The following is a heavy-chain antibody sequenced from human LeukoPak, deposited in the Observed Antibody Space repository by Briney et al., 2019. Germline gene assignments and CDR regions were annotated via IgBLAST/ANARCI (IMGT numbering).Heavy chain of an antibody. CDR3: TRGHVLRFLEWLPNYYYYYYMDV. CDR1: GFTFGDYA. Sequence: PGGSLRLSCTASGFTFGDYAMSWVRQAPGKGLEWVGFIRSKAYGGTTEYAASVKGRFTISRDDSKSIACLQMNSLKTEDTAVYYCTRGHVLRFLEWLPNYYYYYYMDVRGKGTTVTVSS. J-gene: IGHJ6*03. V-gene: IGHV3-49*04. CDR2: IRSKAYGGTT. D-gene: IGHD3-3*01.